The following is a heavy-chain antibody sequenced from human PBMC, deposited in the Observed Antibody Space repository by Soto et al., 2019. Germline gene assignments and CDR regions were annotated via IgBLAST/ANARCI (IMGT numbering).Heavy chain of an antibody. V-gene: IGHV3-30-3*01. CDR2: ISYDGSNK. J-gene: IGHJ4*02. D-gene: IGHD6-13*01. CDR3: ARGLPNSSSWYVY. Sequence: QVKLVESGGGVVQPGRSLRLSCAASGFTLSSYAMHWVRQAPGTGLEWVAVISYDGSNKYYADSVKGRFTISRDNSKNTLYLQMNSLRAEDTAVYYCARGLPNSSSWYVYWGQGTLVTVSS. CDR1: GFTLSSYA.